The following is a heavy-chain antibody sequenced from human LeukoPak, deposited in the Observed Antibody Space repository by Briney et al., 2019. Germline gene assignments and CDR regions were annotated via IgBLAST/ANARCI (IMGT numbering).Heavy chain of an antibody. CDR2: ISAYNGNT. CDR3: ARASGVDDYVWGSYRPNYYYYYMDV. Sequence: GSVKVSCKASGYTFTSYGISWVRQAPGQGLEWMGWISAYNGNTNYAQKLQGRVTMTTDTSTSTAYMELRSLRSDDTAVYYCARASGVDDYVWGSYRPNYYYYYMDVWGKGTTVTVSS. V-gene: IGHV1-18*01. D-gene: IGHD3-16*02. J-gene: IGHJ6*03. CDR1: GYTFTSYG.